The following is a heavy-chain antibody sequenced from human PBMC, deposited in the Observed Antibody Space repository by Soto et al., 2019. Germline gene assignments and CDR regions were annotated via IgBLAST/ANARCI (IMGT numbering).Heavy chain of an antibody. Sequence: SCKASGGTFSSYAMSWVRQAPGKGLEWVSAISGSGGSTYYADSVKGRFTISRDNSKNTLYLQMNSLRAEDTAVYYCAKDYRSSWYGPDYGMDVWGQGTTVTVSS. CDR3: AKDYRSSWYGPDYGMDV. CDR1: GGTFSSYA. CDR2: ISGSGGST. J-gene: IGHJ6*02. D-gene: IGHD6-13*01. V-gene: IGHV3-23*01.